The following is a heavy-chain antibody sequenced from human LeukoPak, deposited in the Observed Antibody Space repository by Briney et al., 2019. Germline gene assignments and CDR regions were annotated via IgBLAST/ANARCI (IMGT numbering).Heavy chain of an antibody. D-gene: IGHD5-18*01. CDR1: GGSFSGYY. CDR2: INHSGST. J-gene: IGHJ4*02. V-gene: IGHV4-34*01. Sequence: SETLSLTCAVYGGSFSGYYWSWIRQAPGKGLEWIGEINHSGSTNYNPSLKSRVTISVDTSKNQFSLKLSSVTAADTAVYYCARSGRYGTPFDYWGQGTLVTVSS. CDR3: ARSGRYGTPFDY.